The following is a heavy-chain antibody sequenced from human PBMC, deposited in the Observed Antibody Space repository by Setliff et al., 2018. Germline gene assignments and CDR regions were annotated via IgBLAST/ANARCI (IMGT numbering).Heavy chain of an antibody. CDR3: AREGVDTRSSTDYRYYMDV. CDR1: GGTFNNYL. V-gene: IGHV1-69*05. CDR2: IIPIFGTT. Sequence: GASVKVSCKASGGTFNNYLISWVRQAPGQGLEWMGGIIPIFGTTRYTQKFQGRLTFFMDESTNTAYMELSSLRSEDTAVYYCAREGVDTRSSTDYRYYMDVWGKGTTVTVSS. J-gene: IGHJ6*03. D-gene: IGHD5-18*01.